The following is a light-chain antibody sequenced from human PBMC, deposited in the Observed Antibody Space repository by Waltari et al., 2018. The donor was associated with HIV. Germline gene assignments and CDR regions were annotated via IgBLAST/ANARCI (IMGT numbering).Light chain of an antibody. CDR1: SSDIGSYNY. CDR2: EVS. V-gene: IGLV2-14*01. J-gene: IGLJ3*02. Sequence: QFALTQPASVSGSPGQSITISCSGTSSDIGSYNYVSWYQQHPGKAPKLMIYEVSNRPSGISYRFPGCKSGNTASLTISALQADDEADYFCSSVANSVTLSVLFGGGTKRTVL. CDR3: SSVANSVTLSVL.